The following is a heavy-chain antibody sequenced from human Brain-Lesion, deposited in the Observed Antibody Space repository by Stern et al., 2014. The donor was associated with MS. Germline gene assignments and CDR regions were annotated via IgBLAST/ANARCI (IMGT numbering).Heavy chain of an antibody. D-gene: IGHD5-18*01. V-gene: IGHV1-2*06. CDR3: ARRKVNTMTLDY. CDR2: INPNTGAT. Sequence: VQLVQSGAEVKKPGASLTVSCTPSGYTVSGHYIDWVRQAPGQGPEWMGLINPNTGATIYAQNFRGRITLTRDTSTTTVYLDLNRLRSDDTAVYYCARRKVNTMTLDYWGQGTLVTVSS. J-gene: IGHJ4*02. CDR1: GYTVSGHY.